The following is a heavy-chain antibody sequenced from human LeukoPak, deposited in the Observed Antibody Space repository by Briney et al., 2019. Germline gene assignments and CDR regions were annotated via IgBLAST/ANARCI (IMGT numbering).Heavy chain of an antibody. CDR3: VIMPGY. D-gene: IGHD2-2*01. V-gene: IGHV4-4*07. Sequence: SETLSLTCTVSGVSISSYYWSWIRQPAGKGLEWIGRIYSSGSTNYNPSLKSRVTMSVDTSKNQFSLKLTSVTAADTAVYYCVIMPGYWGQGTLVTVSS. J-gene: IGHJ4*02. CDR1: GVSISSYY. CDR2: IYSSGST.